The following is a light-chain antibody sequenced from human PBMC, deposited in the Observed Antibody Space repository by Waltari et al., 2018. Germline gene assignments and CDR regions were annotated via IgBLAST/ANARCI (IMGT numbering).Light chain of an antibody. CDR3: QQRTNGPPVT. Sequence: EIVFTQSPATLSLSPGERATLSCMASQSVSPYLAWYQPKPGQAPRLLIYDASNRATGIPARFSGSGSGTDFTLTISSLEPDDFAVYYCQQRTNGPPVTFGQGTRLDLK. CDR2: DAS. V-gene: IGKV3-11*01. J-gene: IGKJ5*01. CDR1: QSVSPY.